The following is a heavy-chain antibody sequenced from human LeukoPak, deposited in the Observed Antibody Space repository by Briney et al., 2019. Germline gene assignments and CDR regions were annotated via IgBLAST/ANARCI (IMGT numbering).Heavy chain of an antibody. V-gene: IGHV4-59*12. CDR2: IYYSGST. CDR1: GGSISSYY. J-gene: IGHJ5*02. Sequence: PSETLSLTCTVSGGSISSYYWSWIRQPPGKGLEWIGYIYYSGSTNYNPSLKSRVTISVDTSKNQFSLKLSSVTAADTAVYYCARCPPTYYGSGSSLSNWFDPWGQGTLVTVSS. D-gene: IGHD3-10*01. CDR3: ARCPPTYYGSGSSLSNWFDP.